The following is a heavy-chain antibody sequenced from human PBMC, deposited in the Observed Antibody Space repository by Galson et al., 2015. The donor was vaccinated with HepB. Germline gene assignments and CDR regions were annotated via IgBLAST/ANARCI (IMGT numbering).Heavy chain of an antibody. CDR1: GDSVSNSNAA. CDR3: ARVRVSLHILTGYQNHYYFDY. CDR2: TYYRSEWYN. J-gene: IGHJ4*02. V-gene: IGHV6-1*01. Sequence: CAISGDSVSNSNAAWNWIRQSPSRGLEWLGRTYYRSEWYNDYAVSVKSRITINPDTSKNQFSLQLNSVTPEDTAVYYCARVRVSLHILTGYQNHYYFDYWGQGILVTVSS. D-gene: IGHD3-9*01.